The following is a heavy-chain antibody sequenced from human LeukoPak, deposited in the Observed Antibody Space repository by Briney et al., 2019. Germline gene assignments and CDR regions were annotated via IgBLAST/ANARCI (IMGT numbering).Heavy chain of an antibody. V-gene: IGHV3-74*01. D-gene: IGHD3-22*01. Sequence: SGGSLRLSCAASGFTFSSYWMHWVRQVPGKGLVWVSRINSDGSSTSYADSVKGRFTISRDNAKNSLYLQMNSLRAEDTALYYCAKDSYYDSSGSWIDYWGQGTLVTVSS. J-gene: IGHJ4*02. CDR1: GFTFSSYW. CDR2: INSDGSST. CDR3: AKDSYYDSSGSWIDY.